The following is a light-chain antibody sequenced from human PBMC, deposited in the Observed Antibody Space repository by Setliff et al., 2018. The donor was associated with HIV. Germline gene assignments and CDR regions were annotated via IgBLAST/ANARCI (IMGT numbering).Light chain of an antibody. Sequence: SYELTQPPSVSVAPGETAKITCGGNNIGGKSVHWYQQKTGQAPVLVVYDNTYRPSGIPERFSGSNSGNTATLTITRVEAGDEADYYRQVWDINPDLYVFGTGTKVTVL. J-gene: IGLJ1*01. CDR3: QVWDINPDLYV. CDR1: NIGGKS. V-gene: IGLV3-21*02. CDR2: DNT.